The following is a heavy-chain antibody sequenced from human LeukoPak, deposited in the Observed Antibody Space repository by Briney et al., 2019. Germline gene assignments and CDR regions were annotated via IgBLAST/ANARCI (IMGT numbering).Heavy chain of an antibody. CDR3: ANGDYPDS. V-gene: IGHV3-33*03. CDR1: GFTFNTYG. CDR2: IWYGGDRK. Sequence: GGSLRLSCEASGFTFNTYGMHGVRQAPGKGLEWLALIWYGGDRKDYADSVKGRFTISGDKSKSTIYLQMNSLRGEATAVYYCANGDYPDSWGQGTLVTVSS. D-gene: IGHD2-15*01. J-gene: IGHJ4*02.